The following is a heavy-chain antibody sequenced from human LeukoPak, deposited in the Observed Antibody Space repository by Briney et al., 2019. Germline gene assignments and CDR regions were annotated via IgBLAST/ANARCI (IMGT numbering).Heavy chain of an antibody. CDR2: IFYRGAT. CDR1: GGSISSYY. CDR3: ARARDWSAGSWFDP. D-gene: IGHD3/OR15-3a*01. J-gene: IGHJ5*02. V-gene: IGHV4-59*01. Sequence: SETLSLTCTVSGGSISSYYWSWIRQPPGKGLEWIGNIFYRGATNYNPSLKSRVTMSVDTSKNQFSLKLSSVTAADTAMYYCARARDWSAGSWFDPWGQGILVTVSS.